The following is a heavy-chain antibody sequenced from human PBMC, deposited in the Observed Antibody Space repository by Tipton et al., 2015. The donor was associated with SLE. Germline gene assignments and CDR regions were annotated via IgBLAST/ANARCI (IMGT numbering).Heavy chain of an antibody. CDR2: IYTSGST. V-gene: IGHV4-61*02. CDR3: ARVYSSGWYNAFDI. Sequence: TPSLTCTVSGDSISSRSYYWSWIRQPAGKGLEWIGRIYTSGSTNYNPSLKSRVTISVDTSKNQFSLKLSSVTAADTAVYYCARVYSSGWYNAFDIWGQGTMVTVSS. J-gene: IGHJ3*02. CDR1: GDSISSRSYY. D-gene: IGHD6-19*01.